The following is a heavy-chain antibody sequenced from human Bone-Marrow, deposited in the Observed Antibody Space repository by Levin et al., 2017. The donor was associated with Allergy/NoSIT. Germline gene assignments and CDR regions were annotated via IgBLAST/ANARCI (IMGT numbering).Heavy chain of an antibody. D-gene: IGHD3-3*01. CDR1: GGSISSGAYY. CDR2: IYNTGRT. CDR3: ARKRLEWLSIDY. Sequence: SETLSLTCTVSGGSISSGAYYWSWIRQHPGKGLEWIGHIYNTGRTYYKTSLKSRVTISVDTSKNQFSLKLSSVTAADTAVYYCARKRLEWLSIDYWGQGTLVTVSS. J-gene: IGHJ4*02. V-gene: IGHV4-31*03.